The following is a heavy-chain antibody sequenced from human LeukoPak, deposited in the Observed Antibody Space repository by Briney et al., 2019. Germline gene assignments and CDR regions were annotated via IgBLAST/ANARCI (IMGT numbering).Heavy chain of an antibody. J-gene: IGHJ6*03. CDR2: IYTSGST. D-gene: IGHD6-13*01. V-gene: IGHV4-61*02. CDR1: GGSISSGSYY. CDR3: ARSYSSSWGVPYYYYYMDV. Sequence: PSETLSLTCTVSGGSISSGSYYWSWIRQPAGKGLEWIGRIYTSGSTNYNPSLKSRVTISVDTSKNQFSLKLSSVTAADTAVYYCARSYSSSWGVPYYYYYMDVWGKGTTVTVSS.